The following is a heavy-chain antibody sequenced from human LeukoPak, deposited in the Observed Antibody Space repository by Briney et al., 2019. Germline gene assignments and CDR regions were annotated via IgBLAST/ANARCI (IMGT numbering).Heavy chain of an antibody. CDR2: IYYSGST. V-gene: IGHV4-39*01. J-gene: IGHJ4*02. CDR3: ARLIVGATYFDY. Sequence: PSETLSLTCTVSGGSISSSSYYWGWIRQPPGKGLEWIGSIYYSGSTYYNPSLKSRVTISVGTSKNQFSLKLSSVTAADTAVYYCARLIVGATYFDYWGQGTLVTVSS. CDR1: GGSISSSSYY. D-gene: IGHD1-26*01.